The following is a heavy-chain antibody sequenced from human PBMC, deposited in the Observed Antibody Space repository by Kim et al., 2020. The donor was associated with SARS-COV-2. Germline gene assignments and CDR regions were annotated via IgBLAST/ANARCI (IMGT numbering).Heavy chain of an antibody. D-gene: IGHD5-12*01. CDR3: ARLSSGYDYYYYYYMDV. Sequence: GWMRIISPGDSDTRYSPSFQGQVTISADKSIRTAYLQWSSLKASDTAMYYCARLSSGYDYYYYYYMDVWGKGTTVTVSS. V-gene: IGHV5-51*01. J-gene: IGHJ6*03. CDR2: ISPGDSDT.